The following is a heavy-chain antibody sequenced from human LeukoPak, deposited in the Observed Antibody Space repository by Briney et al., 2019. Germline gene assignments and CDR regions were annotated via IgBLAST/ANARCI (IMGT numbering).Heavy chain of an antibody. CDR2: IYSGGST. V-gene: IGHV3-66*01. D-gene: IGHD3-10*01. CDR3: VGLLWFGESRSLYGMDV. CDR1: GFTVSSNY. J-gene: IGHJ6*02. Sequence: GGSLRLSCAASGFTVSSNYMSWVRQSPGKGLEWVSVIYSGGSTYYADSVKGRFTISRDSSKNTLYLQINSLRAEDTAVYYCVGLLWFGESRSLYGMDVWGQGTTVTVSS.